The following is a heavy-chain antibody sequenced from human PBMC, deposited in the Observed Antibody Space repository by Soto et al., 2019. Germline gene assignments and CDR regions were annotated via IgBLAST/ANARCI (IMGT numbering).Heavy chain of an antibody. J-gene: IGHJ6*02. CDR2: IRSKANSYAT. CDR3: TRTSTTPDFPFHEGMDV. D-gene: IGHD1-26*01. CDR1: GFTFSGSA. V-gene: IGHV3-73*01. Sequence: EVQLVESGGGLVQPGGSLKLSCAASGFTFSGSAMHWVRQASGKGLEWVGRIRSKANSYATAYAASVKGRFTISRDDSKNTVYLQMNSLKTEDTAVYYCTRTSTTPDFPFHEGMDVWGQGTTVTVSS.